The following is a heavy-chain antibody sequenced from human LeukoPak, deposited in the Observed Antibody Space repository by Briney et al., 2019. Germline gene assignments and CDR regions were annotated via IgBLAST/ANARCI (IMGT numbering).Heavy chain of an antibody. J-gene: IGHJ5*02. V-gene: IGHV3-23*01. CDR3: ARDLGQYYDTSDNWFDP. CDR1: GFTFSSYG. Sequence: GGTLRLSCAASGFTFSSYGMSWVRQAPGKGLEWVSAISGSGGSTYYADSVKGRFTISRDNSKNTLYLQMNSLRAEDTAVYYCARDLGQYYDTSDNWFDPWGQGTLVTVSS. CDR2: ISGSGGST. D-gene: IGHD3-22*01.